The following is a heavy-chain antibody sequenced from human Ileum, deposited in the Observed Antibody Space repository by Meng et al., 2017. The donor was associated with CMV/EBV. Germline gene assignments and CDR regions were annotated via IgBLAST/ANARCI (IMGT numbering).Heavy chain of an antibody. D-gene: IGHD3-3*02. V-gene: IGHV3-33*08. CDR1: GFTLHKYA. CDR3: ARDILSGGGDIFGVIYGMDV. J-gene: IGHJ6*02. CDR2: IWYDGSRT. Sequence: GGSLRLSCAASGFTLHKYAMHWVRQAPGKGLEWVAVIWYDGSRTYYADSVKGRFTISRDNSKNTLYLQMNSLRPEDTAVYYCARDILSGGGDIFGVIYGMDVWGQGTTVTVSS.